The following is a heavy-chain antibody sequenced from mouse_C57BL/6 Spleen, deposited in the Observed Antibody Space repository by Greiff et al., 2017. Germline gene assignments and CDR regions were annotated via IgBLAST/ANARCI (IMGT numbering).Heavy chain of an antibody. V-gene: IGHV1-82*01. CDR2: IYPGDGDT. CDR3: ARERVGGYPFDY. D-gene: IGHD3-1*01. Sequence: VQGVESGPELVKPGASVKISCKASGYAFSSSWMNWVKQRPGKGLEWIGRIYPGDGDTNYNGKFKGKATLTADKSSSTAYMQLSSLTSEDSAVYFCARERVGGYPFDYWGQGTTLTVSS. J-gene: IGHJ2*01. CDR1: GYAFSSSW.